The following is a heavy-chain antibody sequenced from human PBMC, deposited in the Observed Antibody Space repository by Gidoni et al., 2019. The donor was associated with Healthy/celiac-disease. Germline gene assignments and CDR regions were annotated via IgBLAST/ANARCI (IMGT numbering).Heavy chain of an antibody. V-gene: IGHV3-23*01. J-gene: IGHJ4*02. Sequence: EVQLLESGGGLVQPGGSLRLSCAASGFTFSSYAMSWVRQAPGKGLEWGSAISGSGGSTYYADSVKGRFTISRDNSKNTLYLQMNSLRAEDTAVYYCAKAPYYDFWSGYYYFDYWGQGTLVTVSS. CDR1: GFTFSSYA. D-gene: IGHD3-3*01. CDR3: AKAPYYDFWSGYYYFDY. CDR2: ISGSGGST.